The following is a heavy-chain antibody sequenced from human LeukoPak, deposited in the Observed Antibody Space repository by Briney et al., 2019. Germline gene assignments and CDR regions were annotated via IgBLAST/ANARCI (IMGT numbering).Heavy chain of an antibody. J-gene: IGHJ6*03. CDR1: GGSISSYY. Sequence: SETLSLTCTVSGGSISSYYWSWIRQPPGKGLEWIGNIYTSGSTNYNPSLKSRVTTSVDTTKNQFSLKRNSVTAADTAVYYYARIWGYYPHYYYMDVWGKGITVTVSS. V-gene: IGHV4-4*09. D-gene: IGHD3-22*01. CDR2: IYTSGST. CDR3: ARIWGYYPHYYYMDV.